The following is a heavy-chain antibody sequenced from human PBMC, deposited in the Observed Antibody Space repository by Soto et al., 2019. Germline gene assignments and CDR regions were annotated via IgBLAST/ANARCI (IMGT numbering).Heavy chain of an antibody. V-gene: IGHV1-3*01. CDR1: GYTFTSYA. CDR2: INAGNGNT. D-gene: IGHD6-6*01. J-gene: IGHJ5*02. CDR3: AREGRVGSSSPLKGGYNWFDP. Sequence: QVQLVQSGAEVKKPGASVKVSCKASGYTFTSYAMHWVRQAPGQRLEWMGWINAGNGNTKYSQKFQGRVTITRDTSASTAYMELSSLRSEDTAVYYCAREGRVGSSSPLKGGYNWFDPWGQGTLVTVSS.